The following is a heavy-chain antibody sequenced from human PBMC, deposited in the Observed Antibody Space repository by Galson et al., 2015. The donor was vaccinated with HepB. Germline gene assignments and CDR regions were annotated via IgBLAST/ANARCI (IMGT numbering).Heavy chain of an antibody. CDR3: ARVGAPPGYSSSWYFDWFDP. CDR1: GYTFTGYY. J-gene: IGHJ5*02. CDR2: INPNSGGT. Sequence: SVKVSCKASGYTFTGYYMHWVRQAPGQGLEWMGRINPNSGGTNYAQKFQGRVTMTRDTSISTAYMELSGLRSDDTAVYYCARVGAPPGYSSSWYFDWFDPWGQGTLVTVSS. D-gene: IGHD6-13*01. V-gene: IGHV1-2*06.